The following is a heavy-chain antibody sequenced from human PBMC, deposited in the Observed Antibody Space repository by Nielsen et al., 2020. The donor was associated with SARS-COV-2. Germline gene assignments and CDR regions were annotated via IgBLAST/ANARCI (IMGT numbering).Heavy chain of an antibody. CDR2: IWSDGSFK. CDR3: ARGEDYSTMDV. Sequence: GESLKISCAASGFTFSSYSMNWVRQAPGKGLQWVAVIWSDGSFKYHENSVKGRFTISRDNSRNTLYLQMNSLRTEDTAMYYCARGEDYSTMDVWGQGTTVTVSS. J-gene: IGHJ6*02. CDR1: GFTFSSYS. D-gene: IGHD2-15*01. V-gene: IGHV3-33*08.